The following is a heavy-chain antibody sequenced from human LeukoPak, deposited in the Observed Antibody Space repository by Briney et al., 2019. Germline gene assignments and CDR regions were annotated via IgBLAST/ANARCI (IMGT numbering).Heavy chain of an antibody. V-gene: IGHV3-7*01. D-gene: IGHD3-16*01. CDR2: IRHDGNDK. CDR3: ARDGGIGFPFDF. CDR1: GFTFSGYW. J-gene: IGHJ4*02. Sequence: GGSLRLSCAASGFTFSGYWMSWVRQAPGKGLEWVANIRHDGNDKYYVDSVKGRFTISRDNAKNSLSLQMNSLRVEDTAVYYCARDGGIGFPFDFWGQGTLVTVSS.